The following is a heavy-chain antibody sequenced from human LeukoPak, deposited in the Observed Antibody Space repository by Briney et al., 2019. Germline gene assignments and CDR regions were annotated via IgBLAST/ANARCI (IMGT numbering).Heavy chain of an antibody. Sequence: GGSLRLSCAASGFPFSSHWLSWFRQSPGKGLEWVAHINQDGSEKYYVDSVKGRFTISRDNARNSQYLQMNSLRAEDTAVYYCARIPTTGDILTGYPHWFDPWGQGTLVTVSS. CDR1: GFPFSSHW. CDR2: INQDGSEK. V-gene: IGHV3-7*01. J-gene: IGHJ5*02. D-gene: IGHD3-9*01. CDR3: ARIPTTGDILTGYPHWFDP.